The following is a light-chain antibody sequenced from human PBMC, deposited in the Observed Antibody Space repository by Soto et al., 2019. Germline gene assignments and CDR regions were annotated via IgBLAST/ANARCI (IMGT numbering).Light chain of an antibody. Sequence: EIVLTQSPRALSLSPGGRATLCCAASQSVTSNYLAWYQQKRGQAPRLLIYGASTRATGIPDRFSGSGSGTDFTLTISRLEPEDFAVYYCHQYSNSLSTFGQGTKVDI. CDR1: QSVTSNY. V-gene: IGKV3-20*01. CDR2: GAS. J-gene: IGKJ1*01. CDR3: HQYSNSLST.